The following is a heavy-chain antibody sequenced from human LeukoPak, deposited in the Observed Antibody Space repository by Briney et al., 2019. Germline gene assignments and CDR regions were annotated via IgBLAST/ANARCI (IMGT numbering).Heavy chain of an antibody. CDR1: GFTFSSYA. J-gene: IGHJ4*02. CDR3: AREGTAHSGYESLDY. CDR2: ISWNSGSI. D-gene: IGHD5-12*01. Sequence: GGSLRLSCAASGFTFSSYAMHWVRQAPGKGLEWVSGISWNSGSIGYADSVKGRFTISRDNAKNSLYLQMNSLRAEDTAVYYCAREGTAHSGYESLDYWGQGTLVTVSS. V-gene: IGHV3-9*01.